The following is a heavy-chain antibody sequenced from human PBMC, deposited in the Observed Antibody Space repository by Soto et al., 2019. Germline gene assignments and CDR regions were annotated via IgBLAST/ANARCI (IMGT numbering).Heavy chain of an antibody. CDR1: GYTFTSYD. D-gene: IGHD5-18*01. CDR3: ARGSPSYDYGDY. Sequence: ASVKVSFKASGYTFTSYDINWVRQATGQGLEWMGWMNPNSGNTGYAQKFQGRVTMTRNTSISTAYMELSSLRSEDTAVYYCARGSPSYDYGDYWGQGTLVTVSS. CDR2: MNPNSGNT. J-gene: IGHJ4*02. V-gene: IGHV1-8*01.